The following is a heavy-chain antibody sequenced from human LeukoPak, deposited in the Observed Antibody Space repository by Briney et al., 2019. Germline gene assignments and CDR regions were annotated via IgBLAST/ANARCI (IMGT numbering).Heavy chain of an antibody. CDR1: GFTFSGYS. CDR3: ASDYYDILTGYADFDY. V-gene: IGHV3-21*01. Sequence: GGSLRLSCAASGFTFSGYSMNWVRQAPGKGLEWVSSISSSSSYIYYADSVKGRFTISRDNAKNSLYLQMNSLRAEDTAVYYCASDYYDILTGYADFDYWGQGTLVTVSS. CDR2: ISSSSSYI. D-gene: IGHD3-9*01. J-gene: IGHJ4*02.